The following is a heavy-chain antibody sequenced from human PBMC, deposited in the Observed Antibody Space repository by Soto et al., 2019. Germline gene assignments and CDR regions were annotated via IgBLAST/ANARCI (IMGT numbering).Heavy chain of an antibody. CDR2: IRNKANSYTT. D-gene: IGHD2-2*02. CDR1: GFTFSDHY. CDR3: ARGGYCSYTSCHSDYYGMDV. J-gene: IGHJ6*02. Sequence: PGGSLRHSCAASGFTFSDHYMDWGRQAPGKGLEWVGRIRNKANSYTTEYAASVKGRFSISRDDSKNSLYLQMDSLKTEDTAVYYCARGGYCSYTSCHSDYYGMDVWGQGTTVTVSS. V-gene: IGHV3-72*01.